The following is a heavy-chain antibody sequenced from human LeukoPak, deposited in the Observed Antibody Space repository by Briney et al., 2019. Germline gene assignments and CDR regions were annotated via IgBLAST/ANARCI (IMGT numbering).Heavy chain of an antibody. CDR3: ARLRSSWSRYFDY. Sequence: SETLSLTCAVYGGSFSGYYWSWIRQPPGKGLEWIGEINHSGSTNYNPSLKSRVTISVDTSKNQFSLKLSSVTAADTAVYYCARLRSSWSRYFDYWGQGTLVTVSS. V-gene: IGHV4-34*01. D-gene: IGHD6-13*01. CDR2: INHSGST. CDR1: GGSFSGYY. J-gene: IGHJ4*02.